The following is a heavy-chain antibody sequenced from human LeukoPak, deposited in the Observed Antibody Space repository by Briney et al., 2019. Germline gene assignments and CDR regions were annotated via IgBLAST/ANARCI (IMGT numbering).Heavy chain of an antibody. Sequence: GGSLRLSCVGSGFIFSSYRMNWVRQAPGKGLEWVSYISFSVNTKYYGDSVKGRFTISRDNAKNSLYLHMDSLRAEDTAVYYCARGAYSSGWAYFDHWGQGTLVTVSS. V-gene: IGHV3-48*04. CDR3: ARGAYSSGWAYFDH. D-gene: IGHD6-19*01. CDR1: GFIFSSYR. J-gene: IGHJ4*02. CDR2: ISFSVNTK.